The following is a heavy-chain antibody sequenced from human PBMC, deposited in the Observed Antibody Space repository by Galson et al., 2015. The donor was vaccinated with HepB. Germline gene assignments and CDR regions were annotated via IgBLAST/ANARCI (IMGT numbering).Heavy chain of an antibody. D-gene: IGHD2-15*01. CDR2: IDPSDSYT. CDR1: GYSFTSYW. J-gene: IGHJ3*02. CDR3: ARFLPLMVVADRSAFDI. V-gene: IGHV5-10-1*01. Sequence: QSGAEVKKPGESLRISCKGSGYSFTSYWISWVRQMPGKGLEWMGRIDPSDSYTNYSPSFQGHVTISADKSISTAYLQWSSLKASDTAMYYCARFLPLMVVADRSAFDIWGQGTMVTVSS.